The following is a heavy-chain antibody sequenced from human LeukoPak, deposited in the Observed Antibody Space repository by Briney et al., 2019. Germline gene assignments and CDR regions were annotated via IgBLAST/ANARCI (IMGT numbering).Heavy chain of an antibody. J-gene: IGHJ6*03. CDR2: MNPNRGNT. V-gene: IGHV1-8*01. Sequence: GASVKVSCKASGYTFTSYDINWVRQATGQGLEWMGWMNPNRGNTGYAQKFQGRVTMTRNTSISTAYMELGSLRSEDTALYYCARAYCSSTTCYSGLRWLRYYYYYYYMDVWGKGTPVTVSS. CDR3: ARAYCSSTTCYSGLRWLRYYYYYYYMDV. CDR1: GYTFTSYD. D-gene: IGHD2-2*02.